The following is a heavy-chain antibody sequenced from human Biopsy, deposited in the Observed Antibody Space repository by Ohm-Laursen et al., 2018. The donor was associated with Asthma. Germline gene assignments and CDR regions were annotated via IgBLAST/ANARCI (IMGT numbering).Heavy chain of an antibody. Sequence: TLSLTWTVSGDSITSGGCCWNWIRQHPGKGLEWIGYIHHSGTSYFNPSLKSRVSFSRDTSKNQFSLRLSSVTAADTAVYYCARSPYYYGLLGPTRGFGVYAAWGHGTLVTVSS. J-gene: IGHJ3*01. V-gene: IGHV4-31*02. CDR3: ARSPYYYGLLGPTRGFGVYAA. CDR1: GDSITSGGCC. D-gene: IGHD3-10*01. CDR2: IHHSGTS.